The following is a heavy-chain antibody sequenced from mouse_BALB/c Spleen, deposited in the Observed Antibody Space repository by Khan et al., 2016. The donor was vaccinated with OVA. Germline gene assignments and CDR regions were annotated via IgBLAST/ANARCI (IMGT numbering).Heavy chain of an antibody. D-gene: IGHD2-10*01. CDR1: GFSLTNYG. CDR2: IWSDGST. J-gene: IGHJ4*01. V-gene: IGHV2-6-1*01. CDR3: ARQPYYHYNIMDY. Sequence: VQLQQSGPGLVAPSQSLSITCTISGFSLTNYGVHWVRQPPGKGLEWLVVIWSDGSTTSNSALKSSMTISKDNSKSQVVIKMNSHQTDDTAMYFCARQPYYHYNIMDYWGQGTSVTVSS.